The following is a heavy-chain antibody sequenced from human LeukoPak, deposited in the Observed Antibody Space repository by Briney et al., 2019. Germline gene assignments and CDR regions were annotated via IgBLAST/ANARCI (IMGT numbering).Heavy chain of an antibody. J-gene: IGHJ4*02. CDR3: ATLPPGFVLVSAVVDY. CDR2: IWYDGSNK. Sequence: GGSLRLSCAASGFTFSSYGMHWVRQAPGKGLEWVAVIWYDGSNKYYADSVKGRFTISRDNSKNTLYLQMNSLRAEDTAVYYCATLPPGFVLVSAVVDYWGQGTLVTVSS. V-gene: IGHV3-30*02. CDR1: GFTFSSYG. D-gene: IGHD2-2*01.